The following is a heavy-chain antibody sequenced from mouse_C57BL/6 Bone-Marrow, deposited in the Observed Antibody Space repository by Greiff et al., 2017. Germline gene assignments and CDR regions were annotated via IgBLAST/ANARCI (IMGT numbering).Heavy chain of an antibody. CDR2: IYPGDGDT. CDR1: GYAFSSSW. J-gene: IGHJ1*03. CDR3: ARWPTVVATRYFDV. V-gene: IGHV1-82*01. D-gene: IGHD1-1*01. Sequence: VQLQQSGPELVKPVASVKISCKASGYAFSSSWMNWVKQRPGKGLEWIGRIYPGDGDTNYNGKFKGKATLTADKSSSTAYMQLSSLTSEYSAVYFCARWPTVVATRYFDVWGTGTTVTVSS.